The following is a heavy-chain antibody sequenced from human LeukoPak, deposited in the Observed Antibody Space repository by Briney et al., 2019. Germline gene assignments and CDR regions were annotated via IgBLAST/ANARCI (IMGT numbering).Heavy chain of an antibody. CDR3: ARDRSGGSSYYYGMDV. Sequence: GASVKVSCRASGYYLTTYGLTWVRQAPGQGLEWMGWISALTGDTNYAQKLQGRVTMTTDTSTSTAYMELRSLRSDDTAVYYCARDRSGGSSYYYGMDVWGQGTTVTVSS. J-gene: IGHJ6*02. CDR2: ISALTGDT. D-gene: IGHD3-10*01. CDR1: GYYLTTYG. V-gene: IGHV1-18*01.